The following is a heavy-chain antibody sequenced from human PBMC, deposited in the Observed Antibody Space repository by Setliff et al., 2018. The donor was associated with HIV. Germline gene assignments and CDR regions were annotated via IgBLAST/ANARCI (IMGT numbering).Heavy chain of an antibody. V-gene: IGHV4-34*01. CDR3: AREGTYSGTYWVRRGASFDI. CDR1: GGSFSAYY. Sequence: SETLSLTCAVSGGSFSAYYWGWIRQPPGKGLEWIGEINHSGSTNYNPSLKSRLTTSVDRSKNQFSLRLSSVTAADTAVYYCAREGTYSGTYWVRRGASFDILGQGTMGTV. D-gene: IGHD1-26*01. CDR2: INHSGST. J-gene: IGHJ3*02.